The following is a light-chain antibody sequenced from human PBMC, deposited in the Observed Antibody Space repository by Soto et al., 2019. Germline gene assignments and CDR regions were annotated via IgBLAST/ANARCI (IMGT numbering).Light chain of an antibody. CDR1: QDIKNF. Sequence: DIQMTQSPTSLSASVGDRVTITCRASQDIKNFVAWYQQKPGKTPKLLIYAASTLQSGVQSRFSGSGSGTDFPLTINRLEHEDGATYSCQKYSSVPFFGPGTKVEIK. J-gene: IGKJ3*01. CDR2: AAS. V-gene: IGKV1-27*01. CDR3: QKYSSVPF.